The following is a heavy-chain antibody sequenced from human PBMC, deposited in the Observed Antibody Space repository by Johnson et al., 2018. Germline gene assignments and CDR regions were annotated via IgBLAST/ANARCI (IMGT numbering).Heavy chain of an antibody. CDR3: AKGDYGEYVRDYHYYKDV. CDR2: IIPIFGTA. D-gene: IGHD4-17*01. V-gene: IGHV1-69*01. J-gene: IGHJ6*03. CDR1: GGTFSSYA. Sequence: QVQLQESGAEVKKPGSSVKVSCKASGGTFSSYAISWVRQAPGQGLEWMGGIIPIFGTANYAQKFQGRVTITADESTSTAYMELSSRRSEDTAVYYCAKGDYGEYVRDYHYYKDVWGKGTTVTVSS.